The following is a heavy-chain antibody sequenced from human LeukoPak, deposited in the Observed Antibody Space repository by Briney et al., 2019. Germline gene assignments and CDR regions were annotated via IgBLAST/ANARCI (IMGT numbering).Heavy chain of an antibody. CDR1: GFTFSSYA. CDR3: AKRWDYDFWSGYPPRDRFDP. J-gene: IGHJ5*02. V-gene: IGHV3-23*01. D-gene: IGHD3-3*01. Sequence: GGSLRLSCAASGFTFSSYAMSWVRQAPGKGLEWVSAISGSGGSTYYADSVKGRFTISRDNSKNTLYLQMNSLRAEDTAVYYCAKRWDYDFWSGYPPRDRFDPWGQGTLVTVSS. CDR2: ISGSGGST.